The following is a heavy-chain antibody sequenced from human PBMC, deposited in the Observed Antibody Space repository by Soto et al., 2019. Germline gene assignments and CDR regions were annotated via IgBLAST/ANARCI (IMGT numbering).Heavy chain of an antibody. V-gene: IGHV4-59*01. Sequence: SETLSLTCTVSGGSISSYYWSWIRQPPGKGLEWIGYIYYSGSTNYNPSLKSRVTISVDTSKNQFSLKLSSVTAADTAVYYCARDRNYYYGMDVWGQGTTVTVSS. CDR3: ARDRNYYYGMDV. CDR1: GGSISSYY. CDR2: IYYSGST. J-gene: IGHJ6*02.